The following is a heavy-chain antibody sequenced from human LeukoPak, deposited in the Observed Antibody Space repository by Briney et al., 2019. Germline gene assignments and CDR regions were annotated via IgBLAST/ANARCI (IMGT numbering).Heavy chain of an antibody. D-gene: IGHD3-9*01. V-gene: IGHV3-23*01. CDR1: GFTFSRYA. CDR2: ISATGAST. J-gene: IGHJ4*02. CDR3: GKEGEYDILTGPGDF. Sequence: GGSLRLSCAASGFTFSRYAMIWVRQAPGKGLEWVSAISATGASTYYADSVKGRFTISRDNSNNTLYLQMNSMRAEDTAVYYCGKEGEYDILTGPGDFWGQGTLVTVSS.